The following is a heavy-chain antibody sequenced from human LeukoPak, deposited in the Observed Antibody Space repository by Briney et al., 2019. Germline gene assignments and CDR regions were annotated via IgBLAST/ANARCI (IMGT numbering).Heavy chain of an antibody. Sequence: ASVKVSCKASGYTFTNYGITWVRQAPGQGLEWMGWICAYNGNTKYAQKFQGRVTMPTDTSTNTAYLELRSLRSDDTAIYYCARDYSHYCSSTSCSFYFDYWGQGTLVTVSS. V-gene: IGHV1-18*01. CDR3: ARDYSHYCSSTSCSFYFDY. CDR2: ICAYNGNT. J-gene: IGHJ4*02. D-gene: IGHD2-2*01. CDR1: GYTFTNYG.